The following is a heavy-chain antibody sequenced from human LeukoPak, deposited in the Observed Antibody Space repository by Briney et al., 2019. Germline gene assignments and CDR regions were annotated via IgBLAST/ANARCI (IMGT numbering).Heavy chain of an antibody. CDR1: GFTFDDYA. CDR2: ISWDCGSI. V-gene: IGHV3-9*01. Sequence: PGGSLRLSCAASGFTFDDYAMHWGRQAPGKGLELVSGISWDCGSIDYADSVKGRFTISRDNAKNSLYLQMNSLRAEATALYYCAKDGDVGGTSEYSQKWGQGTLLTASS. CDR3: AKDGDVGGTSEYSQK. D-gene: IGHD2/OR15-2a*01. J-gene: IGHJ1*01.